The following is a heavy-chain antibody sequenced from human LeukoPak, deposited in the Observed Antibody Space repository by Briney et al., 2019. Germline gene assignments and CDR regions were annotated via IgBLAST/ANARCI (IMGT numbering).Heavy chain of an antibody. D-gene: IGHD3-16*01. Sequence: GGSLRLSCAASGFTFSSYWMHWVRQAPGKGLVWVSSINRDGSTISYADSVKGRFTISRDNAKNTVYQQMNSLRAEDTAVYYCAKLWGDPRSYLSHFDLWGRGTLVTVSS. CDR1: GFTFSSYW. V-gene: IGHV3-74*01. CDR3: AKLWGDPRSYLSHFDL. J-gene: IGHJ2*01. CDR2: INRDGSTI.